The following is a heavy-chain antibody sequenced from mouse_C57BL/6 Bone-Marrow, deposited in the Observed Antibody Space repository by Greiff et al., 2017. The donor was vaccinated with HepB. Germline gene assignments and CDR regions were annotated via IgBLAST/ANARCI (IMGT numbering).Heavy chain of an antibody. CDR3: ARHWDDLDY. J-gene: IGHJ2*01. CDR2: ISSGGSYT. V-gene: IGHV5-6*02. CDR1: GFTFSSYG. Sequence: DVMLVESGGDLVKPGGSLKLSCAASGFTFSSYGMSWVRQTPDKRLEWVATISSGGSYTYYPDSVKGRFTISRDNAKNTLYLQMSSLKSEDTAMYYCARHWDDLDYWGQGTTLTVSS. D-gene: IGHD4-1*01.